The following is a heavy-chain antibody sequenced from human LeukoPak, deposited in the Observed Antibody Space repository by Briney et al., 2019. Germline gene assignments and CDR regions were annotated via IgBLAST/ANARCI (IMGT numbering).Heavy chain of an antibody. CDR1: GFTVSSNY. CDR3: ARGSYSSGWSDAFDI. D-gene: IGHD6-19*01. CDR2: IYSGGST. Sequence: PGGALRLSCAASGFTVSSNYMSWGRQAPGKGLEWVAVIYSGGSTYYADSVKGRFTISRDNSKNTLYLQMNSLRAEDTAVYYCARGSYSSGWSDAFDIWGQGTMVTVSS. V-gene: IGHV3-53*01. J-gene: IGHJ3*02.